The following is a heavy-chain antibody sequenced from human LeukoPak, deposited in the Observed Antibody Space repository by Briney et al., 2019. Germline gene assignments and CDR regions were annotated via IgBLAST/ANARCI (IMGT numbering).Heavy chain of an antibody. D-gene: IGHD6-13*01. Sequence: GGSLRLSCAASGFKFCSYAMHWVRQAPGKGLEWVASISFDGSEKYYRDSVKGRFTISIDNSKNTVSLQMNSLRPEDTAVYYCARSPGPAAVDFDYWGQGTLVTVSS. J-gene: IGHJ4*02. CDR1: GFKFCSYA. CDR3: ARSPGPAAVDFDY. CDR2: ISFDGSEK. V-gene: IGHV3-30*04.